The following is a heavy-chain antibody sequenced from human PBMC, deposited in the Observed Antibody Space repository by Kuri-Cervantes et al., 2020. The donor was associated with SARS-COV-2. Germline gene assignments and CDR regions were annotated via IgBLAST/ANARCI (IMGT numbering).Heavy chain of an antibody. D-gene: IGHD1-1*01. J-gene: IGHJ6*02. Sequence: GSLRLSCAVYGGSFSGYYWSWIRQPPGKGLEWIGEINHSGSTNYNPSLKGRVTISVDTSKNQFSLKLSSVTAADTAVYYCASVPNGYYYYGMDVWGQGTTVTVSS. CDR1: GGSFSGYY. CDR2: INHSGST. V-gene: IGHV4-34*01. CDR3: ASVPNGYYYYGMDV.